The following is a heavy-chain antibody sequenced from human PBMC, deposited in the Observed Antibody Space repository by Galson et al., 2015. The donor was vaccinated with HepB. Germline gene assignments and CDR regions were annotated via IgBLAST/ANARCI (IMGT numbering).Heavy chain of an antibody. Sequence: LRLSCAASGFTFSSYGMHWVRQAPGKGLEWVAVIWYDGSNKYYADSVKGRFTISRDNSKNTLYLQMNSLRAEDTAVYYCATYRSLYYYFDYWGQGTLVTVSS. CDR1: GFTFSSYG. V-gene: IGHV3-33*01. CDR3: ATYRSLYYYFDY. D-gene: IGHD3-3*01. CDR2: IWYDGSNK. J-gene: IGHJ4*02.